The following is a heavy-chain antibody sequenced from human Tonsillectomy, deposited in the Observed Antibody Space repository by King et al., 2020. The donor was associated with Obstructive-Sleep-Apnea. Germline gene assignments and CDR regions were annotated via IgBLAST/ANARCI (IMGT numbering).Heavy chain of an antibody. CDR3: ARVPYYGSGSYYNSNS. D-gene: IGHD3-10*01. Sequence: LQLQESGPGLVKPSETLSLTCTVSGGSISSSSYYWGWIRQPPGKGLEWIGSIYYSGSTYYNPSLKSRVTISVDTSKNQFSLKLSSVTAADTAVYYCARVPYYGSGSYYNSNSWGQGTLVTVSS. V-gene: IGHV4-39*07. CDR1: GGSISSSSYY. J-gene: IGHJ4*02. CDR2: IYYSGST.